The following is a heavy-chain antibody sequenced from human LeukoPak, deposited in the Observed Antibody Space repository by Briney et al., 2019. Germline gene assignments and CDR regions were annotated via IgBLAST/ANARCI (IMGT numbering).Heavy chain of an antibody. CDR1: GFSFSNYG. CDR3: AKDRNFYDNSGYYYGDY. Sequence: GGSLRLSCAASGFSFSNYGMTWVRQAPGKGLEWVSAISGGGDRTYYADSVKGRFTISRDNSKNTLYLQMNSLRGEDTAVYYCAKDRNFYDNSGYYYGDYWGQGTLDTVSS. D-gene: IGHD3-22*01. J-gene: IGHJ4*02. CDR2: ISGGGDRT. V-gene: IGHV3-23*01.